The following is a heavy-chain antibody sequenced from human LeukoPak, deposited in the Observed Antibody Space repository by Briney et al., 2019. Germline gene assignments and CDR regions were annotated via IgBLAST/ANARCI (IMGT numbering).Heavy chain of an antibody. CDR1: GDTFSSYA. Sequence: GASVNVSCEASGDTFSSYAIIWVRQAPGQGIEWMGGIIPIFGTANYAQKFQGRVTITTDESTSRAYMELSSLRSEDTAVYYCARDQGGYYDSSGYFDYWGQGTLVTVSS. D-gene: IGHD3-22*01. V-gene: IGHV1-69*05. CDR2: IIPIFGTA. CDR3: ARDQGGYYDSSGYFDY. J-gene: IGHJ4*02.